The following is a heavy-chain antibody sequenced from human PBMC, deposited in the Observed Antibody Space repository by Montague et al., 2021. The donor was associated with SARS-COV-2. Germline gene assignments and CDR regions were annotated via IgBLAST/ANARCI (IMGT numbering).Heavy chain of an antibody. V-gene: IGHV6-1*01. CDR2: TYYRSMWKS. J-gene: IGHJ4*02. D-gene: IGHD6-13*01. Sequence: CAISGDSVSSNSATWNWIRQSPSRGLEWLGRTYYRSMWKSDYARSVKSRIAINPDTSKNQFSLQLSPVTPEDTALYYCVRGIEAAGSCDYWGQGTLVTVSS. CDR3: VRGIEAAGSCDY. CDR1: GDSVSSNSAT.